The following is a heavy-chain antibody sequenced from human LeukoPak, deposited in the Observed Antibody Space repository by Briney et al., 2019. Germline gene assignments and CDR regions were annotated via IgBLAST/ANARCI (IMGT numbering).Heavy chain of an antibody. D-gene: IGHD2-21*02. CDR3: ARAFSHGGAYCGGDCFYYYYYGMGV. V-gene: IGHV3-33*01. CDR1: GFTFSSYG. J-gene: IGHJ6*02. Sequence: GRSLRLSCAASGFTFSSYGMHWVRQAPGKGLEWVAVIWYDGSNKYYADSVKGRFTISRDNSKNTLYLQMNSLRAEDTAVYYCARAFSHGGAYCGGDCFYYYYYGMGVWGQGTTVTVSS. CDR2: IWYDGSNK.